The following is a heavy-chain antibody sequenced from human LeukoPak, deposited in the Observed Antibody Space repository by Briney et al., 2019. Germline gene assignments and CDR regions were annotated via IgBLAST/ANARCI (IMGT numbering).Heavy chain of an antibody. V-gene: IGHV4-59*01. CDR2: IYYSGST. Sequence: PSETLSLTCTVSGGSISSYYWRWIRQPPGKGLEWIGYIYYSGSTNYNPSLKCRVTISVDTSKNQFSLKLTSVTAADTAVYYCARVLNGDYGFDYWGQGTLVTVSS. D-gene: IGHD4-17*01. J-gene: IGHJ4*02. CDR1: GGSISSYY. CDR3: ARVLNGDYGFDY.